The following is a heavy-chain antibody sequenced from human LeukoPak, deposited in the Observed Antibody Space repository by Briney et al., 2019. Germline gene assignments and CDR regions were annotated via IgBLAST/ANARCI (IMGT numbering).Heavy chain of an antibody. J-gene: IGHJ4*02. D-gene: IGHD1-26*01. CDR2: ISGGGGST. V-gene: IGHV3-23*01. CDR3: AKGGKWDVTPFDY. Sequence: PGGSLRLSCAASGFTFSSYSMNRVRQAPGKGLEWVSTISGGGGSTYYADSVKGRFTIFRDNSKNTLYLQVNSLRAEDTAVYYCAKGGKWDVTPFDYWGQGTLVTVSS. CDR1: GFTFSSYS.